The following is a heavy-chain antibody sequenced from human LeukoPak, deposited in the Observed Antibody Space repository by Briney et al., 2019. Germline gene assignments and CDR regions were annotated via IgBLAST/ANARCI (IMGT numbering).Heavy chain of an antibody. CDR1: GFTFSSYA. V-gene: IGHV3-23*01. D-gene: IGHD1-26*01. CDR3: AKLYSGSYAHLLGFDY. CDR2: ISGSGGST. J-gene: IGHJ4*02. Sequence: PGGSLRLSCAASGFTFSSYAMSWVRQAPGKGLEWVSAISGSGGSTYYADSVKGRFTISRDNSKNTLYLQMNSLRAEDTAVYYCAKLYSGSYAHLLGFDYWGQGTLVTVSS.